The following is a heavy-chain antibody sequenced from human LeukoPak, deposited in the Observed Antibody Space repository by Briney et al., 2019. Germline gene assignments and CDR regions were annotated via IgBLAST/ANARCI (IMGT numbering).Heavy chain of an antibody. J-gene: IGHJ4*02. V-gene: IGHV4-59*12. CDR1: GGSISTYY. Sequence: SETLSLTCTVSGGSISTYYWSWIRQPPGKGLEWIGYIYYSGSTSYNPSLKSRVTISVDTSKNQFSLKLSSVTAADTAVYASPWDFWGQGTLVTVSS. CDR3: PWDF. CDR2: IYYSGST.